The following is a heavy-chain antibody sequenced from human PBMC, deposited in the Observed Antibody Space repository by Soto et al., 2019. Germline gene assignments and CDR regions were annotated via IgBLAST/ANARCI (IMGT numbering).Heavy chain of an antibody. D-gene: IGHD6-19*01. Sequence: QVPLVESGGGVVQPGRSLRLSCAASGFTFSYYAMHWVRQAPGQGLEWVAVISYDGTDKYYADSVKGRFTISRDNXKXXLYLEMNSLRVEDTAVYYCARGGFTSGWSKDWFDPWGQGSLVTVSS. CDR2: ISYDGTDK. J-gene: IGHJ5*02. V-gene: IGHV3-30-3*01. CDR1: GFTFSYYA. CDR3: ARGGFTSGWSKDWFDP.